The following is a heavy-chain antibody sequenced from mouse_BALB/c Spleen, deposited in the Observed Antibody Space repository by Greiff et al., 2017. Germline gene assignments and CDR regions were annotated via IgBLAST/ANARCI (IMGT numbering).Heavy chain of an antibody. J-gene: IGHJ3*01. CDR1: GFTFSDYG. V-gene: IGHV5-15*02. D-gene: IGHD1-2*01. CDR2: ISNLAYSI. Sequence: VESGGGLVQPGGSRKLSCAASGFTFSDYGMAWVRQAPGKGPEWVAFISNLAYSIYYADTVTGRFTISRENAKNTLYLEMSSLRSEDTAMYYCARDGGFNYGPFAYWGQGTLVTVSA. CDR3: ARDGGFNYGPFAY.